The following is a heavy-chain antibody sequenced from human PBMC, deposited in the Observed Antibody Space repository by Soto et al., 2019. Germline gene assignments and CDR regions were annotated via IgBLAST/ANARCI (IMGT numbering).Heavy chain of an antibody. CDR2: IKQDGSEN. V-gene: IGHV3-7*01. CDR1: GFSFSNYG. D-gene: IGHD6-19*01. J-gene: IGHJ4*02. CDR3: ARDVHIGVAGIGREVRALYYFDY. Sequence: GGSLRLSCAASGFSFSNYGMSWVRQAPGKGLEWVANIKQDGSENYYVDSLKGRLTISRDNAKRSMYLQMNSLRAEDTAVYYCARDVHIGVAGIGREVRALYYFDYWGQGTLVTVSS.